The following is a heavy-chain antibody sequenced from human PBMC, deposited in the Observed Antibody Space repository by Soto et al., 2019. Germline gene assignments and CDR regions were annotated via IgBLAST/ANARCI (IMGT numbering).Heavy chain of an antibody. CDR3: ARGARVRAMDV. J-gene: IGHJ6*02. CDR2: INHSGST. Sequence: PSETLSLTCAVYGGSFSGYYWSWIRQPPGKGLEWIGEINHSGSTNYNPSLKSRVTISVDTSKNQFSLKLSSVTAADTAVYYCARGARVRAMDVWGQGTTVTVSS. D-gene: IGHD3-3*01. CDR1: GGSFSGYY. V-gene: IGHV4-34*01.